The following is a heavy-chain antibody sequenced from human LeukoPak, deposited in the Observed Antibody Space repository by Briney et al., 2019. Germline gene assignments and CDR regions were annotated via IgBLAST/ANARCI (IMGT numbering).Heavy chain of an antibody. D-gene: IGHD2-8*01. Sequence: GGSLRLSCAASGFTFRSYSMNWVRQAPGKGLEWVSSISSSSSYIYYADSVKGRFTISRDNAKNSLYLQMNSLRAEDTAVYYCARDFGTVDAIKGDHFDYWGQGTLVTVSS. V-gene: IGHV3-21*01. J-gene: IGHJ4*02. CDR1: GFTFRSYS. CDR2: ISSSSSYI. CDR3: ARDFGTVDAIKGDHFDY.